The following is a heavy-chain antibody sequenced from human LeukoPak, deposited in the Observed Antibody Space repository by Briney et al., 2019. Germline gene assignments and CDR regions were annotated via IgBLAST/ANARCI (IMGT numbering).Heavy chain of an antibody. CDR2: ISAYNGNT. J-gene: IGHJ4*02. D-gene: IGHD2/OR15-2a*01. CDR1: GYTFTSYG. V-gene: IGHV1-18*01. Sequence: ASVKVSCKASGYTFTSYGISWVRQAPGQGLEWMGWISAYNGNTNYAQKLQGRVTMTTDTSTSTVYMELRSLRSDDTAVYYCARDNIFHSTYFVFDYWGQGTLVIVSS. CDR3: ARDNIFHSTYFVFDY.